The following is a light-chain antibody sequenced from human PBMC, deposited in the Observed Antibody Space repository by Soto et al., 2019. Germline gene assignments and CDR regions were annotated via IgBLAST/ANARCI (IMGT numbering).Light chain of an antibody. Sequence: SLATLSLTPCSISPLSGRDSKNVSYYLAWYQQKPGQAPRLLIYGASTRATGIPARFTGSGSGTEFTLTISRLQSEDFAVYYCHQYDNWPLTWTCGKGSTVAIK. CDR2: GAS. V-gene: IGKV3-15*01. CDR1: KNVSYY. CDR3: HQYDNWPLTWT. J-gene: IGKJ1*01.